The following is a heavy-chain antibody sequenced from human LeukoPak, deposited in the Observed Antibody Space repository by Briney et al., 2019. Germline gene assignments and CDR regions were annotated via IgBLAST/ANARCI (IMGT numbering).Heavy chain of an antibody. CDR1: GGSFSGYY. J-gene: IGHJ4*02. V-gene: IGHV4-34*01. D-gene: IGHD2-15*01. CDR2: INHSGST. Sequence: PSETLSLTCAVYGGSFSGYYWSWIRQPPGKGLEWIGEINHSGSTNYNPSLKSRVTISVDTSKNQFSLKLSSVTAADTAVYYCARELGYCSGGSCYGGTFEYWGQGALVTVSS. CDR3: ARELGYCSGGSCYGGTFEY.